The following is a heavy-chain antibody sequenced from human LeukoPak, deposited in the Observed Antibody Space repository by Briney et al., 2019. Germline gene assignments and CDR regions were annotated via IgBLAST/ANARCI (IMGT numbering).Heavy chain of an antibody. CDR3: TTESRVGDPFDY. CDR2: IKSKTGGATT. CDR1: GFTFSNSW. J-gene: IGHJ4*02. V-gene: IGHV3-15*01. D-gene: IGHD1-26*01. Sequence: MPGGSLRLSCAASGFTFSNSWMSWVRQAPGKGLEWVGRIKSKTGGATTDYAAPVKGRFTISRDDSKITLYLQMNSLKTKDTALYYWTTESRVGDPFDYWGQGTLVTVSS.